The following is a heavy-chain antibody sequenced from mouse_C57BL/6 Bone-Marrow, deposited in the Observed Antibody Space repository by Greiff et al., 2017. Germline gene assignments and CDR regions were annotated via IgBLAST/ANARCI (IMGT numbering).Heavy chain of an antibody. CDR3: VATVVAHWYFDV. V-gene: IGHV10-3*01. CDR2: IRSKSSNYAT. D-gene: IGHD1-1*01. CDR1: GFTFNTYA. J-gene: IGHJ1*03. Sequence: EVQLVESGGGLVQPKGSLKLSCAASGFTFNTYAMHWVRQAPGKGLEWVARIRSKSSNYATYYADSVKDRFTISRDDSQSMLYLQMNNLKTEDTAMYYCVATVVAHWYFDVWGTGTTVTVSS.